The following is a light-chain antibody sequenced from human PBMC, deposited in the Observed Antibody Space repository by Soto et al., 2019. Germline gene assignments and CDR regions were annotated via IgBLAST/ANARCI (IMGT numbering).Light chain of an antibody. J-gene: IGKJ4*01. Sequence: EIVLTQSPGTLSLSPGERATLSCRASQSVSSSYLAWYQQKPGQAPRLLIYGASSRATGIPDRFSGSGSGTDFTLTISRREPEDCAGYYCQQYGSSPAFGGGTKVEIK. CDR2: GAS. V-gene: IGKV3-20*01. CDR3: QQYGSSPA. CDR1: QSVSSSY.